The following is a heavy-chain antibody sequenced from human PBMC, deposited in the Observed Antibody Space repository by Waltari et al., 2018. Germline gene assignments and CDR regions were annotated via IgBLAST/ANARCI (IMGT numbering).Heavy chain of an antibody. CDR2: SSRTI. V-gene: IGHV3-48*02. CDR1: GFTFSSY. J-gene: IGHJ4*02. Sequence: EVQLVESGGGLVQPGGSLRLSCAASGFTFSSYSSSRTIYYADSVKGRFTITRDNAKNSLYLKMNSLRDEDTAVYYCARESSYDYVWGSYRGHFDYWGQGTLVTVSS. CDR3: ARESSYDYVWGSYRGHFDY. D-gene: IGHD3-16*02.